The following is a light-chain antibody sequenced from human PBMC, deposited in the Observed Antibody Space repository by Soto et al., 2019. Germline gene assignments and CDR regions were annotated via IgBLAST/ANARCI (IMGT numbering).Light chain of an antibody. CDR1: SGHSSYA. J-gene: IGLJ3*02. CDR3: AAWDDSLNGWV. V-gene: IGLV4-69*01. CDR2: LNGDGSH. Sequence: QPVLTQSPSASASLGASVKLTCTLTSGHSSYAIAWHQQQPEKGPRYLMNLNGDGSHSKGDGIPDRFSGSSSGAERYLTISSLQSEDEADYYCAAWDDSLNGWVFGGGTKVTVL.